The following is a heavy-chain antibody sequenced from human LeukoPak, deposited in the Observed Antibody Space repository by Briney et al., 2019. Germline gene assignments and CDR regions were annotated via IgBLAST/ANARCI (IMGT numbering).Heavy chain of an antibody. Sequence: GGSLRLSCAASGFTFSSYSMNWIRQAPGKGPEWVSSISSSSSYIYYADSVKGRFTISRDNAKNSLYLQMNSLRAEDTAVYYCAREGGAAALDYWGQGTLVTVSS. CDR3: AREGGAAALDY. D-gene: IGHD6-13*01. CDR2: ISSSSSYI. J-gene: IGHJ4*02. V-gene: IGHV3-21*01. CDR1: GFTFSSYS.